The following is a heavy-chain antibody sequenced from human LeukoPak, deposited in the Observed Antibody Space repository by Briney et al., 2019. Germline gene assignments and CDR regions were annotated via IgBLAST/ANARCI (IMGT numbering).Heavy chain of an antibody. Sequence: GGSLRLSCAASGFTFSSYWMHWVRQAPGKGLVWVSRINSDGSSTSYADSVKGRFTISRDNAKNTLYLQMNSLRAEDTAVYYCERETHSSSWYGAMYYFDYWGQETLVTVS. J-gene: IGHJ4*02. CDR1: GFTFSSYW. CDR2: INSDGSST. V-gene: IGHV3-74*01. D-gene: IGHD6-13*01. CDR3: ERETHSSSWYGAMYYFDY.